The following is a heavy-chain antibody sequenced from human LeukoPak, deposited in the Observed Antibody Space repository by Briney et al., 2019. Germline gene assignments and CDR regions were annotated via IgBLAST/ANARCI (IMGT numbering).Heavy chain of an antibody. CDR3: ARQNYVWGSYRPDDAFDI. V-gene: IGHV1-18*01. CDR1: DYTFTRYG. CDR2: ISANNGNT. D-gene: IGHD3-16*02. J-gene: IGHJ3*02. Sequence: RRASVKVSCKASDYTFTRYGISWVRQVPGQGLEWMGWISANNGNTKYAQKLQGRVTMTTDTSTSIAYMELRSLRSDDTAVYYCARQNYVWGSYRPDDAFDIWGQGTMVTVSS.